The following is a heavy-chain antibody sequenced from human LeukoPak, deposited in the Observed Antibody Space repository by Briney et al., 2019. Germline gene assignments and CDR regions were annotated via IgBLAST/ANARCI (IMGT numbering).Heavy chain of an antibody. CDR2: ISAGGGGS. Sequence: GGSLRLSCAASGFILSNYAMSWVRQAPGKGLEWVSSISAGGGGSYYADSVKGRFTISRDNSENTLYLQMNSLRAEDTAVYYCAKEAVRKFDFDYWGQGTLVTVSS. CDR1: GFILSNYA. V-gene: IGHV3-23*01. CDR3: AKEAVRKFDFDY. D-gene: IGHD1-14*01. J-gene: IGHJ4*02.